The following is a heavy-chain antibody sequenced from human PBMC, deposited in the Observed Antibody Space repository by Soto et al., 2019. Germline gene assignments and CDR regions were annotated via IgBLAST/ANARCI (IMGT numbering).Heavy chain of an antibody. CDR2: VYFDGST. D-gene: IGHD2-2*01. Sequence: QLQLQESGPGLVKPSETLSLTCIVSGGSISGTTYYWAWIRQPPGKGLEWIGSVYFDGSTYYNPSLKSRVTTSVDPSMNHFSLRLTSVTAADTALYYCARGGISRIYQLPPFDPWGQGTLVTVSS. V-gene: IGHV4-39*02. CDR1: GGSISGTTYY. CDR3: ARGGISRIYQLPPFDP. J-gene: IGHJ5*02.